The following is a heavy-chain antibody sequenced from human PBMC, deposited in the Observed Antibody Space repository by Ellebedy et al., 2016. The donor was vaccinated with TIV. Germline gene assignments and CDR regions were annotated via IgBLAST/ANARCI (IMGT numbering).Heavy chain of an antibody. J-gene: IGHJ6*02. Sequence: ASVKVSXKASGGTFSTYAINWVRQAPGQGLEWMGGIIPIFGTANHAQKFQGRVTITADESTSTAYIELSSLRSDDTAVYYCARGLIGSGYGMDVWGQGTTVTVSS. CDR2: IIPIFGTA. CDR3: ARGLIGSGYGMDV. V-gene: IGHV1-69*13. D-gene: IGHD6-19*01. CDR1: GGTFSTYA.